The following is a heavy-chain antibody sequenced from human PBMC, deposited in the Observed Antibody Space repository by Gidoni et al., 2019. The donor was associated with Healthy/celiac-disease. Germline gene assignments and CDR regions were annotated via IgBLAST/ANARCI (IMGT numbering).Heavy chain of an antibody. CDR2: ISGSGGST. Sequence: EVQLLESGGGLVQPGGSLRLSCAASGFTFSSYAMSWVRQAPGKGLEWVSAISGSGGSTYYADSVKGRFTISRDNSKNTLYLQMNSLRAEDTAVYYCAKEGPPWVAGKGYFQHWGQGTLVTVSS. V-gene: IGHV3-23*01. J-gene: IGHJ1*01. D-gene: IGHD6-19*01. CDR1: GFTFSSYA. CDR3: AKEGPPWVAGKGYFQH.